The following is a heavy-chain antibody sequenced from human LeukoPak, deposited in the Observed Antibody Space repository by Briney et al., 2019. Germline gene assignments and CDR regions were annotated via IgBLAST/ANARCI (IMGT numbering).Heavy chain of an antibody. Sequence: SQTLSLTCAISGDSVSSNSAAWNWIRQSPSRGLEWLGRTYYRSKWYNDYAVSVKSRITINPDTSKNQFSLQLNSVTPEDTAVYYCARASSPLYCSGGSCYSQGGVDYWGQGTLVTVSS. CDR3: ARASSPLYCSGGSCYSQGGVDY. J-gene: IGHJ4*02. CDR2: TYYRSKWYN. CDR1: GDSVSSNSAA. V-gene: IGHV6-1*01. D-gene: IGHD2-15*01.